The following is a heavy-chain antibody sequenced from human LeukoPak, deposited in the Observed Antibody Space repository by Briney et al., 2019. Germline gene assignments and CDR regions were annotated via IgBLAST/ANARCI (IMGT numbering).Heavy chain of an antibody. J-gene: IGHJ1*01. V-gene: IGHV3-74*01. D-gene: IGHD3-22*01. Sequence: PGGSLRLSCAAAGFSFSNYWMHWVRQAPGKGLVWVSRIKSDGSTKYEDSLKGRLSISRDDAKNTVFLQKISLIAADTGVYYCSRAPSEIGGYYPEYFRHWGQGTLVTVPS. CDR2: IKSDGST. CDR3: SRAPSEIGGYYPEYFRH. CDR1: GFSFSNYW.